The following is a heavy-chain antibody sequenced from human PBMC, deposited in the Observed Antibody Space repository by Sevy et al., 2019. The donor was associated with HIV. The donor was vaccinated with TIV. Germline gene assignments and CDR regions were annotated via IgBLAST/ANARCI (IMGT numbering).Heavy chain of an antibody. V-gene: IGHV1-2*02. CDR1: GHTSSDYY. CDR3: ATEYSYDY. CDR2: INSKSGAT. J-gene: IGHJ4*02. D-gene: IGHD4-4*01. Sequence: ASVKVSCKASGHTSSDYYIQWVRQAPGQGLEWMGWINSKSGATSYPQKFQGRVTMTSDTSISTPYMELSRLRSDDTAVYYCATEYSYDYWGQGTLVTVSS.